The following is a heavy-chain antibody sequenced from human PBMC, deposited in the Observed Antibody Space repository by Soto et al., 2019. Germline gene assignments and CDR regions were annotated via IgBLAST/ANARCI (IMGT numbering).Heavy chain of an antibody. D-gene: IGHD3-10*01. CDR1: GFTFSSYA. CDR2: IHSSGDTM. Sequence: VGSLRLSCAASGFTFSSYAMSWVRQAPGKGLEWVSYIHSSGDTMYYADSVKGRFTISRDNAKNSLYLQMNSLRAEDTAVYYCARDRGYGGDYFDYWGQGTLVTVSS. V-gene: IGHV3-48*04. CDR3: ARDRGYGGDYFDY. J-gene: IGHJ4*02.